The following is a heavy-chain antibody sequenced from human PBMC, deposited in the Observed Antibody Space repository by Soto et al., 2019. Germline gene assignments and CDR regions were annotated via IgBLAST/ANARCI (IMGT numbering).Heavy chain of an antibody. CDR3: ARVGVVRCVISTPYYYYYGMDV. CDR2: TSSSSSYI. D-gene: IGHD3-10*01. J-gene: IGHJ6*02. Sequence: EVQLVESGGGLVKPGGSLSLSCAAYGFTFSSYSMNWVRQAPGKGLEWVSATSSSSSYIYYEGSVKGRYTISRDNAKNALYLKMNGLRAEDTAVYYCARVGVVRCVISTPYYYYYGMDVWGHGTTVTVSS. CDR1: GFTFSSYS. V-gene: IGHV3-21*01.